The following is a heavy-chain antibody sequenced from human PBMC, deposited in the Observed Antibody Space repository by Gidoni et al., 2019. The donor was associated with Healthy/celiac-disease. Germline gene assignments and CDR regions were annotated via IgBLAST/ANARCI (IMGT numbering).Heavy chain of an antibody. J-gene: IGHJ6*02. CDR1: GFTFSSYG. CDR2: IWYDGSNK. V-gene: IGHV3-33*01. D-gene: IGHD1-26*01. Sequence: QVQLVESGVGVVQPGRSLRLSCAASGFTFSSYGMHWVRQAPGKGVDVVAVIWYDGSNKYYADSVKGRFTISRDNSKNTLYLQMNSLRAEDTAVYYCARTGGINGMDVWGQGTTVIVSS. CDR3: ARTGGINGMDV.